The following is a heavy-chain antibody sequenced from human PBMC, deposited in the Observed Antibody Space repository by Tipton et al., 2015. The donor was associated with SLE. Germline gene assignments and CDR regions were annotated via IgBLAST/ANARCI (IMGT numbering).Heavy chain of an antibody. D-gene: IGHD3-3*01. CDR1: GHSISSGFY. J-gene: IGHJ5*02. CDR3: ARMDFWSGYYPRWFDP. V-gene: IGHV4-38-2*01. CDR2: FYHRGTT. Sequence: TLSLTCSVSGHSISSGFYWGWIRQSPGKGLEWIGNFYHRGTTYYNPSLKSRVTISADTSKNHLSLKLTSVTAADTAVYYCARMDFWSGYYPRWFDPWGQGTLVTVSS.